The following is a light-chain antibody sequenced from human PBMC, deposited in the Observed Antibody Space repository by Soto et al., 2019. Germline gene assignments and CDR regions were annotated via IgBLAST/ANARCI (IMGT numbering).Light chain of an antibody. CDR1: QSVSRY. V-gene: IGKV3-11*01. Sequence: EIVLTQSPATLSLSPGERATLSCRASQSVSRYLAWYQQKPGKAPRLLIYDASNMATAIPSRFSGSGSGTDFTLTISSLKPEDFAVYYCQQRSGWPSTFGGGTKVQIK. CDR3: QQRSGWPST. J-gene: IGKJ4*01. CDR2: DAS.